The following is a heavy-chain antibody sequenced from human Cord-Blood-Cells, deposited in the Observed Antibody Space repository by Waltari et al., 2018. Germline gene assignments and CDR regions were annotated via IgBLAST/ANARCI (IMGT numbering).Heavy chain of an antibody. CDR3: ARAEGIGDAFDI. J-gene: IGHJ3*02. CDR1: GYTFTGYY. Sequence: QVQLVQSGAEVKKPGASVKVLCKASGYTFTGYYMHRGLQAPGKGLEWIGWINPNSGGTNYAQKFQVRDTITRVTSISTAYMELSRLRSDDTAVYYCARAEGIGDAFDIWGQGTMVTVSS. CDR2: INPNSGGT. D-gene: IGHD3-10*01. V-gene: IGHV1-2*02.